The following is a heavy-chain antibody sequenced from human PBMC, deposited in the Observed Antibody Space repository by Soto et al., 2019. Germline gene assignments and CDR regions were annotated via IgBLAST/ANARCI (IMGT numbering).Heavy chain of an antibody. CDR1: GYTFTGYY. CDR2: INPNSGGT. D-gene: IGHD6-6*01. J-gene: IGHJ4*02. CDR3: ATALGAARPVDY. Sequence: ASVKISCKASGYTFTGYYMHWVRQAPGQGLEWMGWINPNSGGTNYAQKFQGWVTMTRDTSISTAYMELSRLRSDDTAVYYCATALGAARPVDYWGQGTLVTVSS. V-gene: IGHV1-2*04.